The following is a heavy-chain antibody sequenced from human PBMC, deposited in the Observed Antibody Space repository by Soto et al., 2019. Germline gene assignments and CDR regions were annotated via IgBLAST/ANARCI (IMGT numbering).Heavy chain of an antibody. V-gene: IGHV3-64*01. CDR2: ISSNGGSI. CDR1: GFTFSSYA. CDR3: ARLHNYHYGMDV. Sequence: PGGSLRLSCAASGFTFSSYAMHWVRQAPGKGLEYVSAISSNGGSIYYGNSVKGRFTISRDNSKNTLYLQMGSLRPEDMAVYYCARLHNYHYGMDVWGQGTTVTVSS. J-gene: IGHJ6*02. D-gene: IGHD4-4*01.